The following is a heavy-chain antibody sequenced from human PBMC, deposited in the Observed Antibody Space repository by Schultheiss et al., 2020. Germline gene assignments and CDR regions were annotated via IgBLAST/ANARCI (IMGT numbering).Heavy chain of an antibody. D-gene: IGHD5-12*01. Sequence: SETLSLTCTVSGGSISGYFWSWIRQPPGKGLEWIGYIYYSGSTYYNPSLKSRVTISVDTSKNQFSLKLSSVTAADTAVYYCARDKTSGYDFGYWGQGTLVTVSS. CDR2: IYYSGST. J-gene: IGHJ4*02. V-gene: IGHV4-59*12. CDR3: ARDKTSGYDFGY. CDR1: GGSISGYF.